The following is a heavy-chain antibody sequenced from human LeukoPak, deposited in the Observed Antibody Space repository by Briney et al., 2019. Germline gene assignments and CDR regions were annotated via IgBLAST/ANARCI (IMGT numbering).Heavy chain of an antibody. CDR2: INWNGGST. CDR1: GFTFGEYA. CDR3: ASGGIYYGAAFDF. V-gene: IGHV3-20*04. Sequence: GGSLRLSCAASGFTFGEYAMHWVRQAPGKGLEWVSGINWNGGSTGYADSVKGRFTISRDNAKNSLYLQMNSLRAEDTALYYCASGGIYYGAAFDFWGQGTLVTVS. J-gene: IGHJ4*02. D-gene: IGHD1-26*01.